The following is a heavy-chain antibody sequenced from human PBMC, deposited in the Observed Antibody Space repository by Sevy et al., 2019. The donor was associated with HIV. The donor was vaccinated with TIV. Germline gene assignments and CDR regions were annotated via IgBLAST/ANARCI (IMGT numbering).Heavy chain of an antibody. CDR3: ARDRLVRADFDY. CDR1: GFTFSSYA. CDR2: ISYDGSNK. D-gene: IGHD3-10*01. Sequence: GGCLRLSCAASGFTFSSYAMHWVRQAPGKGLEWVAVISYDGSNKYYADSVKGRFTISRDNSKNTLYLQMNSLRAEDTAVFYCARDRLVRADFDYWGQGTLVTVSS. V-gene: IGHV3-30-3*01. J-gene: IGHJ4*02.